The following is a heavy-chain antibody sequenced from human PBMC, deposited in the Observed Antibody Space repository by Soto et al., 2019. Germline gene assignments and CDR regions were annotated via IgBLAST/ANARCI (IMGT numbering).Heavy chain of an antibody. CDR2: IVVGSGNT. V-gene: IGHV1-58*01. CDR3: AGSNFDPTNYYYGMDV. D-gene: IGHD4-4*01. J-gene: IGHJ6*02. CDR1: GFTFTSSA. Sequence: QMQLVQSGPEVKKPGTSVKVSCKASGFTFTSSAVQWVRQARGQRLEWIGWIVVGSGNTNYAQKFQESVTITRDMSTSTAYMELSSLRSEDTAVYYCAGSNFDPTNYYYGMDVWGQGTTVTVSS.